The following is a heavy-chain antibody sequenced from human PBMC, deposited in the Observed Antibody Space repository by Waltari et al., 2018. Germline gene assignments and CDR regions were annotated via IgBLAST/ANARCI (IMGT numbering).Heavy chain of an antibody. CDR3: ARAVRNQLLSEY. D-gene: IGHD2-2*01. Sequence: QVHLVQSGAEVKKPGASVTVSCRASGYSFTSYDITWVRLALGQGLVWMGWMNPMSGNTGYARKFQGRVSMTGDPSINTAYMELSSLTFDDTAVYYCARAVRNQLLSEYWGQGTLVAVSS. J-gene: IGHJ4*02. CDR2: MNPMSGNT. CDR1: GYSFTSYD. V-gene: IGHV1-8*01.